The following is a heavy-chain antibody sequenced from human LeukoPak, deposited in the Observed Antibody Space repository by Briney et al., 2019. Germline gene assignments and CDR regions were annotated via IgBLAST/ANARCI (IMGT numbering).Heavy chain of an antibody. V-gene: IGHV1-69*06. CDR3: AKSGGSSSWTRPFDY. Sequence: ASVKVSCKASGGTFSSYAISWVRQAPGQGLEWMGGIIPIFGTANYAQKFQGRVTITADKSTSTAYMELSSLRSEDTAVYYCAKSGGSSSWTRPFDYWGQTTLVTVSS. J-gene: IGHJ4*02. CDR1: GGTFSSYA. D-gene: IGHD6-13*01. CDR2: IIPIFGTA.